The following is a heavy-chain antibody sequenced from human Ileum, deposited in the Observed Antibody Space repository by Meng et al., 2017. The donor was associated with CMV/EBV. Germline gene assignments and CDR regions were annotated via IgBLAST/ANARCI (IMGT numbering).Heavy chain of an antibody. V-gene: IGHV3-23*01. J-gene: IGHJ4*02. Sequence: SGFTFNIYAMSWVRQAPGKGLEWVSIIGADSGGIQYGDSVKGRFTISRDNSRNTLYLQMDSLRVEDTAIYFCAKGGQEIPLTRRFDYWGQGTLVTAPQ. CDR3: AKGGQEIPLTRRFDY. CDR2: IGADSGGI. CDR1: GFTFNIYA. D-gene: IGHD2-15*01.